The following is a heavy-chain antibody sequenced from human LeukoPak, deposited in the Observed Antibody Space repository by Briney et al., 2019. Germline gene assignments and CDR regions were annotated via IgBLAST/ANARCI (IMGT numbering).Heavy chain of an antibody. Sequence: GGSLRLSCLTSGFTLSTNAMSWVRQAPGKGLEWISGISGSGASTYYADSVKGRFTISRDDSRNTLYLQMNSLRGDDTAVYYCAKDVGKWESLHFFDYWDQGTLVTVSS. J-gene: IGHJ4*02. CDR1: GFTLSTNA. CDR3: AKDVGKWESLHFFDY. V-gene: IGHV3-23*01. D-gene: IGHD1-26*01. CDR2: ISGSGAST.